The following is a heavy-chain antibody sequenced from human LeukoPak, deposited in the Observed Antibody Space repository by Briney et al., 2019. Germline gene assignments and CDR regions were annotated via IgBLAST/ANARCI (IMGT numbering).Heavy chain of an antibody. D-gene: IGHD4-23*01. CDR2: MNPNSGNT. J-gene: IGHJ4*02. Sequence: GASVKVSCKASGYTFTSYDINWVRQATGQGLEWMGWMNPNSGNTGYAQKFQGRVTMTRNTSISTAYMELSSLRSEDTAVYYCARAVLDGGKRGAYYFDYWGQGTLVTVSS. CDR1: GYTFTSYD. V-gene: IGHV1-8*01. CDR3: ARAVLDGGKRGAYYFDY.